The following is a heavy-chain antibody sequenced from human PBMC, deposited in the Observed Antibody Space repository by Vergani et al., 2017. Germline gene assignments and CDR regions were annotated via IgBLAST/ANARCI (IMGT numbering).Heavy chain of an antibody. V-gene: IGHV4-59*01. J-gene: IGHJ6*02. CDR1: GGSISSYY. Sequence: QVQLQESGPGLVKPSETLSLTCTVSGGSISSYYWSWIRQPPGKGLEWIGYIYYSGSTNYNPSLKSRVTISVVTSKNQFSLKLSSVTAADTAVYYCARGIYGDYVSDYGMDVWGQGTTVTVSS. CDR2: IYYSGST. CDR3: ARGIYGDYVSDYGMDV. D-gene: IGHD4-17*01.